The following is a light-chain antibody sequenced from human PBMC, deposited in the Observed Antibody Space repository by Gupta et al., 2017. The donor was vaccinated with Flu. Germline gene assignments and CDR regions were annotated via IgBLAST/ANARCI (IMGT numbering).Light chain of an antibody. CDR1: QSVLYSSNNKNY. Sequence: NCKSSQSVLYSSNNKNYLAWYQQKPGQPPKLLIYWASTRESGVPDRFSASASGTDFTLTISSLQAEDVAVYYCHQYHSIPWTFGRGTKVEIK. CDR3: HQYHSIPWT. V-gene: IGKV4-1*01. J-gene: IGKJ1*01. CDR2: WAS.